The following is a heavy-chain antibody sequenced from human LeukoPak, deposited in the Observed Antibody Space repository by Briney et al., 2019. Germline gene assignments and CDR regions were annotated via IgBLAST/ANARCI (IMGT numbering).Heavy chain of an antibody. CDR2: IRTSGQST. V-gene: IGHV3-23*01. J-gene: IGHJ4*02. D-gene: IGHD2-2*01. Sequence: GGSLRLSCAASGFIISNFAMSWVRQAPGKGLEWVSGIRTSGQSTYYADSVKGRFTISRDDSKNTLYLQMNSLRAEDTAVYYCAKDHPPYCSGTSCYPFDYWGQGTLVTVSS. CDR3: AKDHPPYCSGTSCYPFDY. CDR1: GFIISNFA.